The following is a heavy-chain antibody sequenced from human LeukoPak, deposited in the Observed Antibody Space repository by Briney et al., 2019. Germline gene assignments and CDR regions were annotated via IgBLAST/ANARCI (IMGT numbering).Heavy chain of an antibody. J-gene: IGHJ4*02. CDR3: ARFRQYSYGYCDY. CDR1: GGSFSGYY. D-gene: IGHD5-18*01. V-gene: IGHV4-34*01. Sequence: SETLSLTCAVYGGSFSGYYWSWIRQPPGKGLEWIGEINHSGSTNYNPSLKSRVTISVDTSKNQFSLKLSSVTATDTAVYYCARFRQYSYGYCDYWGQGTLVTVSS. CDR2: INHSGST.